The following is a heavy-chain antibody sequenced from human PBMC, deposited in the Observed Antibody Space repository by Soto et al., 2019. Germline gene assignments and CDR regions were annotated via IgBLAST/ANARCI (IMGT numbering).Heavy chain of an antibody. J-gene: IGHJ4*02. CDR1: GFTFSSYA. V-gene: IGHV3-23*01. Sequence: GSLRLSCAASGFTFSSYAMSWVRQAPGKGLEWVSAISGSGGSTYYADSVKGRFTISRDNSKNTLYLQMNSLRAEDTAVYYCAKESCSGGSCSPYYFDYWGQGTLVTVSS. CDR2: ISGSGGST. CDR3: AKESCSGGSCSPYYFDY. D-gene: IGHD2-15*01.